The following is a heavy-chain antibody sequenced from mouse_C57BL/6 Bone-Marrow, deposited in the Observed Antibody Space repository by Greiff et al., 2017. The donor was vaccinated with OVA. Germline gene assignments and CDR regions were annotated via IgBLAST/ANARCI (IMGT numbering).Heavy chain of an antibody. D-gene: IGHD2-5*01. V-gene: IGHV1-7*01. CDR3: ARAYSNYVYYFDY. CDR2: INPSSGYT. J-gene: IGHJ2*01. CDR1: GYTFTSYW. Sequence: VQLVESGAELAKPGASVKLSCKASGYTFTSYWMHWVKQRPGQGLEWIGYINPSSGYTKYNQKFKDKATLTADKSSSTAYMQLSSLTYEDSAVYYCARAYSNYVYYFDYWGQGTTLTVSS.